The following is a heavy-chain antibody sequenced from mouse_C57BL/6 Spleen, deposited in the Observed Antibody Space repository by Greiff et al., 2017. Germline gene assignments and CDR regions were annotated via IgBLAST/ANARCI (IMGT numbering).Heavy chain of an antibody. J-gene: IGHJ2*01. CDR1: GFSFNTYA. CDR2: IRSKSNNYAT. D-gene: IGHD3-3*01. V-gene: IGHV10-1*01. Sequence: EVQGVESGGGLVQPKGSLKLSCAASGFSFNTYAMNWVRQAPGKGLEWVARIRSKSNNYATYYADSVKDRFTISRDDSESMLYLQMNNLKTEDTAMYYCVRGGTQYYFDYWGQGTTLTVSS. CDR3: VRGGTQYYFDY.